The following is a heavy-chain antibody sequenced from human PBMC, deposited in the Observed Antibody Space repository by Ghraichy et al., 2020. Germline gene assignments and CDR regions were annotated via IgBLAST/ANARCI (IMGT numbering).Heavy chain of an antibody. CDR2: ISSSGSTI. CDR1: GFTFSDYY. CDR3: ARDYYSGYSYGYDYYYGMDV. V-gene: IGHV3-11*01. D-gene: IGHD5-18*01. Sequence: GGSLRLSCAASGFTFSDYYMSWIRQAPGKGLEWVSYISSSGSTIYYADSVKGQFTISRDNAKNSLYLQMNSLRAEDTAVYYCARDYYSGYSYGYDYYYGMDVWGQGTTVTVSS. J-gene: IGHJ6*02.